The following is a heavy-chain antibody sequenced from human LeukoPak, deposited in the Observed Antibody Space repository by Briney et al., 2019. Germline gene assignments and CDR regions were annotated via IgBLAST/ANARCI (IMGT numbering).Heavy chain of an antibody. V-gene: IGHV3-48*03. CDR2: ISSSGSTI. D-gene: IGHD2-2*01. CDR1: GFTFSSYE. J-gene: IGHJ6*03. Sequence: PTGGSLRLSCAASGFTFSSYEMNWVRQAPGKGLEWVSYISSSGSTIYYADSVKGRFTISRDNAKNSLYLQMNSLRAEDTAVYYCARARIVVVPAAYYMDVWGKGTTVTVSS. CDR3: ARARIVVVPAAYYMDV.